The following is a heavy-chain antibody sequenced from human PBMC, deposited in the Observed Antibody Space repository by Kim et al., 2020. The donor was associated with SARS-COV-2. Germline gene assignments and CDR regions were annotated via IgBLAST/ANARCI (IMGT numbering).Heavy chain of an antibody. CDR1: GGSISSSSYY. CDR2: IYYSGST. J-gene: IGHJ4*02. V-gene: IGHV4-39*01. Sequence: SETLSLTCTVSGGSISSSSYYWGWIRQPPGKGLEWIGSIYYSGSTYYNPSLKSRVTISVDTSKNQFSLKLSSVTAADTAVYYCARHNPRDDSGIDYWGQGTLVTVSS. CDR3: ARHNPRDDSGIDY. D-gene: IGHD3-10*01.